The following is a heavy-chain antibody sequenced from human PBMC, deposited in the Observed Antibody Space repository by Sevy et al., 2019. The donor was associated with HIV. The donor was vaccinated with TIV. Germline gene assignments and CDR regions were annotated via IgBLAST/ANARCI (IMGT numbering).Heavy chain of an antibody. V-gene: IGHV3-43*01. CDR1: GFSFDDYT. Sequence: GGSLRLSCAASGFSFDDYTMHWVRQVPGKGLEWVSLINWVGGSIYYSDSVKGRFTISRDNGKKSLYLQMNSLRTDDTALYYCARGRPFDALDVWGQGTMVTVSS. J-gene: IGHJ3*01. CDR2: INWVGGSI. CDR3: ARGRPFDALDV.